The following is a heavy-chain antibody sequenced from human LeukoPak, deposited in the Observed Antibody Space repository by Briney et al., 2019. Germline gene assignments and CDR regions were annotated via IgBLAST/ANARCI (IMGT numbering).Heavy chain of an antibody. D-gene: IGHD1-26*01. CDR2: IYYSGST. V-gene: IGHV4-39*01. CDR1: GGSISSGDYY. Sequence: SETLSLTCTVSGGSISSGDYYWSWIRQPPGKGLEWIGSIYYSGSTYYNPSLKSRVTISVDTSKNQFSLKLSSVTAADTAVYYCARHRGGLGGATTDYWGQGTLVTVSS. J-gene: IGHJ4*02. CDR3: ARHRGGLGGATTDY.